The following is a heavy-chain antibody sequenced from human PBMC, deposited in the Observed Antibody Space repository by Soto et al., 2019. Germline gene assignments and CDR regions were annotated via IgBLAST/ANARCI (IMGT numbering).Heavy chain of an antibody. CDR2: VYYSGRT. J-gene: IGHJ4*02. V-gene: IGHV4-39*01. CDR1: GGSISSSSYY. Sequence: SETLSLTCTVSGGSISSSSYYWGWIRQPPGKGLEWIGSVYYSGRTYYNPSLKSRITVSVDTSKNQFSLKLSSVTAADTAVYYCASEGVAATLPLKVDYWGQGTLVTVSS. CDR3: ASEGVAATLPLKVDY. D-gene: IGHD2-15*01.